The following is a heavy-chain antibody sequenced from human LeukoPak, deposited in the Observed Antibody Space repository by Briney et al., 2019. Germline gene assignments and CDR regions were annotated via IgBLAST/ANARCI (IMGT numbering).Heavy chain of an antibody. D-gene: IGHD5-24*01. J-gene: IGHJ5*01. Sequence: SVKVSCKAFGGTFSSYAITWVRQARGQGLEWMGRIIPIFDTANYAQNFQGRVTITTDESTSTAYMELSSLRSEDTAVYYCARGDAYGYNWFDSWGQGTLVTVSS. CDR2: IIPIFDTA. V-gene: IGHV1-69*05. CDR1: GGTFSSYA. CDR3: ARGDAYGYNWFDS.